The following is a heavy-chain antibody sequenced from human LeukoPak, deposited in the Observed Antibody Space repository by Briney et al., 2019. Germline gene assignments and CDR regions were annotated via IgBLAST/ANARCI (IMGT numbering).Heavy chain of an antibody. Sequence: GGSLRLSCAASGFTFSSYAMSWVRQAPGKGLEWVSYISSSSSYTNYADSVKGRFTISRDNAKNSLYLQMNSLRAEDTAVYYCARDRGLAVAGTAEFDYWGQGTLVTVSS. CDR1: GFTFSSYA. D-gene: IGHD6-19*01. CDR3: ARDRGLAVAGTAEFDY. J-gene: IGHJ4*02. CDR2: ISSSSSYT. V-gene: IGHV3-11*05.